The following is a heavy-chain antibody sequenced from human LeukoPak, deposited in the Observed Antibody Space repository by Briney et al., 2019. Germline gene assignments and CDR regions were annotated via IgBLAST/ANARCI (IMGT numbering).Heavy chain of an antibody. J-gene: IGHJ4*02. CDR1: GFTFSSYS. V-gene: IGHV3-48*01. Sequence: GGSLSLSCAASGFTFSSYSMNWVRQAPGKGLEWVSYISSSSSTIYYADSVKGRFTISRDNAKTSLYLQMNSLRAEDTAVYYCARDLVGFTMKDWGQGTLVTVSS. CDR2: ISSSSSTI. D-gene: IGHD3-22*01. CDR3: ARDLVGFTMKD.